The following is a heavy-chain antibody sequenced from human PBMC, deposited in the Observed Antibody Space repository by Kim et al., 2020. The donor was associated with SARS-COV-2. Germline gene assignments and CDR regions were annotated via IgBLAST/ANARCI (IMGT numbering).Heavy chain of an antibody. CDR1: GDSISNDF. V-gene: IGHV4-59*08. CDR2: IYNDGTR. Sequence: SETLSLTCTVSGDSISNDFWSWIRQPPGKGLEWIGYIYNDGTRNYNPSLKSRLTISLDMSKSQFSLKLVSVTAADTAVYYCARLSNSNSRIRYFYFVLWGRGTLVTVTS. D-gene: IGHD4-4*01. J-gene: IGHJ2*01. CDR3: ARLSNSNSRIRYFYFVL.